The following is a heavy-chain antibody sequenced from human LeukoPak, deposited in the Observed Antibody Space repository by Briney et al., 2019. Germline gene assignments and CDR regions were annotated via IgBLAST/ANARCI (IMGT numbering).Heavy chain of an antibody. CDR2: IYYSGST. V-gene: IGHV4-59*08. D-gene: IGHD3-10*01. CDR3: ARYGSESPKHFDY. J-gene: IGHJ4*02. Sequence: NASETLSLTCAVYGGSFSGYYWSWVRQPPGKGLEWIGYIYYSGSTSYNPSLRGRVTISVDTSKSQFSLKLNSVTAADTAVYYCARYGSESPKHFDYWGQGTLVTVSS. CDR1: GGSFSGYY.